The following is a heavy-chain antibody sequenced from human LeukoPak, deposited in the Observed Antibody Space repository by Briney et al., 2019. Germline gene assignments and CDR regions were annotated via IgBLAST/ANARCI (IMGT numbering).Heavy chain of an antibody. J-gene: IGHJ5*02. CDR2: IYPGDSDT. CDR1: GYSFTGYW. D-gene: IGHD2-2*01. Sequence: PGESLKISCKGSGYSFTGYWIGWVRQMPGKGLEWMGIIYPGDSDTRYSPSFQGQVTISADKSISTAYLQWSSLKASDTAMYYCARQLGPAAMRNWFDPWGQGTLVTVSS. V-gene: IGHV5-51*01. CDR3: ARQLGPAAMRNWFDP.